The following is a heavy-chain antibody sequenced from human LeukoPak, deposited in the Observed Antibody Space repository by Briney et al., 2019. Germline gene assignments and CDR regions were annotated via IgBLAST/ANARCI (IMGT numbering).Heavy chain of an antibody. CDR1: GGTFSSYA. CDR3: ARCAADYDSSGYSPRWFDP. D-gene: IGHD3-22*01. CDR2: IIPIFGTA. V-gene: IGHV1-69*05. J-gene: IGHJ5*02. Sequence: GSSVKVSCKASGGTFSSYAISWVRQAPGQGLEWMGGIIPIFGTANYAQKFQGRVTITTDESTSTAYMELSSLRSEDTAVYYCARCAADYDSSGYSPRWFDPWGQGTLVTVSS.